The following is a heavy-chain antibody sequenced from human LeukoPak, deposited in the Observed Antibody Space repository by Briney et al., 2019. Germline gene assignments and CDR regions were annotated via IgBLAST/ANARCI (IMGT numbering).Heavy chain of an antibody. CDR3: AKDIVGSGSYSFDY. J-gene: IGHJ4*02. Sequence: PGGSLRLSCAASGFTFNDYAMHWVRQAPGKGLEWVSGISWNSGSIGYADSVKGRFTISRDNAKNSLYLQMNSLRAEDTALYYCAKDIVGSGSYSFDYWGQGTLVTVSS. V-gene: IGHV3-9*01. D-gene: IGHD3-10*01. CDR2: ISWNSGSI. CDR1: GFTFNDYA.